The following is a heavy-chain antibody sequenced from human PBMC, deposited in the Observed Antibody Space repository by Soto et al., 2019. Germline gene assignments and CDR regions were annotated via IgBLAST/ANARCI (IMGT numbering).Heavy chain of an antibody. V-gene: IGHV2-26*01. CDR1: GFSLSNARMG. Sequence: QVTLKESGPVLVKPTETLTLTCTVSGFSLSNARMGVSWIRQPPGKALEWLAHIFSNDEKSYSPSLKSRLTISEAPSKSQVVLTMTNMDPVDTATYYCARIRRDDILPGSYFAYWGQGTLVTVSS. D-gene: IGHD3-9*01. J-gene: IGHJ4*02. CDR3: ARIRRDDILPGSYFAY. CDR2: IFSNDEK.